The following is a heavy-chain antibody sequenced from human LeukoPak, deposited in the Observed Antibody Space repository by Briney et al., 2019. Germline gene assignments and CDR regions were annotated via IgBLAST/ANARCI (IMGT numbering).Heavy chain of an antibody. CDR1: GCSISSYY. J-gene: IGHJ4*02. V-gene: IGHV4-4*07. CDR3: ARDGRYSSGRFDY. CDR2: IYTSGST. Sequence: PSETLSLTCTVSGCSISSYYWSWIRQPAGKGLEWIGRIYTSGSTNYNPSLKSRVTISVDKSKNQFSLKLSSVTAADTAVYYCARDGRYSSGRFDYWGQGTLVTVSS. D-gene: IGHD6-19*01.